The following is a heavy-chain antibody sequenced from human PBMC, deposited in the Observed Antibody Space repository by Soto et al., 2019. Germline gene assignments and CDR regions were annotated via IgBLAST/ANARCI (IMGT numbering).Heavy chain of an antibody. V-gene: IGHV4-39*01. CDR2: IYYSGST. CDR3: ARHISEYCSSTSCATSNWFDP. D-gene: IGHD2-2*01. Sequence: PSETLSLTCTVSGGSISSSSYYWGWIRQPPGKGLEWIGSIYYSGSTYYNPSLKSRVTISVDTSKNQFSLKLSSVTAADTAVYYCARHISEYCSSTSCATSNWFDPWGQGTLVTVSS. J-gene: IGHJ5*02. CDR1: GGSISSSSYY.